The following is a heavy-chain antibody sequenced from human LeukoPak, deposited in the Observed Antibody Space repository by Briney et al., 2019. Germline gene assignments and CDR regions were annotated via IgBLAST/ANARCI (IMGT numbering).Heavy chain of an antibody. J-gene: IGHJ4*02. CDR1: GGTFSRYA. CDR2: IIPIFGTA. CDR3: ARKDYVETYHFHY. V-gene: IGHV1-69*05. D-gene: IGHD3-16*01. Sequence: SVKVSCKASGGTFSRYAISWVRQAPGQGLEWMGKIIPIFGTANYAQKFQGRVTITTDESTSTAYMELSSLRSEDTAVYYCARKDYVETYHFHYWGQGTLVTVSS.